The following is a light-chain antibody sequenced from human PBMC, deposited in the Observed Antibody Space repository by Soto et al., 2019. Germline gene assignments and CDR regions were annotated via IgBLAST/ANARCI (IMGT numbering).Light chain of an antibody. Sequence: QSVLTQPPSVSGAPGQRVTISCTGSSSNIGAGYDVHWYQQLPGTAPKLLIYVNSNRPSGVPDRFSGSKSATSASLAITGLQAEDEADYYCQSYASSLAYVFGTGTKVTVL. CDR1: SSNIGAGYD. CDR2: VNS. V-gene: IGLV1-40*01. J-gene: IGLJ1*01. CDR3: QSYASSLAYV.